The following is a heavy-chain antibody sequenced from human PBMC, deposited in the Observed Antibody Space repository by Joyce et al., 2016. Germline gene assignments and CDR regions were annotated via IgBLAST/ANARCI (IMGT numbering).Heavy chain of an antibody. D-gene: IGHD4-17*01. Sequence: EVQLVESGGGLVQPGGSLRLSCAASGFIFRSYEMNWVRKGPGKGLEWVSLISISGTSIYYADSVKGRFTISRDNAKNSLFLQMNSLRAEDTAVYYCARGVTTLLTGSGAFDIWGQGALVTVSS. CDR2: ISISGTSI. J-gene: IGHJ3*02. CDR3: ARGVTTLLTGSGAFDI. CDR1: GFIFRSYE. V-gene: IGHV3-48*03.